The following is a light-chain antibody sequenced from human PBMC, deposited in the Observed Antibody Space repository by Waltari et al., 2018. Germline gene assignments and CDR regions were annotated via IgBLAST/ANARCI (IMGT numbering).Light chain of an antibody. CDR2: NNN. V-gene: IGLV1-47*02. Sequence: QSVLTQPPSASGAPGQSVTIPCSGSSSNIGSHYVYWYQQVSGKAPKLLIYNNNQRPSGVPDRFSGSKSGTSASLAISGLQSKDEAEYYCSAWDSSLSDVLFGGGTRLTVL. CDR1: SSNIGSHY. J-gene: IGLJ2*01. CDR3: SAWDSSLSDVL.